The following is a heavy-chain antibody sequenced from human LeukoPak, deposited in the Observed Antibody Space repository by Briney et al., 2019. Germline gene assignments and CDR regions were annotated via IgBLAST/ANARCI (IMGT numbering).Heavy chain of an antibody. D-gene: IGHD2-15*01. CDR3: ARAVLSYCSGGSCPYFDY. CDR2: IYYSGNT. V-gene: IGHV4-39*07. J-gene: IGHJ4*02. Sequence: SETLSLTCTVSGVSISSSNSYWGWIRQPPGKGLEWIGSIYYSGNTYYNPSLKSRVTISVDTSKNQFSLKLSSVTAADTAIYYCARAVLSYCSGGSCPYFDYWGQGTLVTVSS. CDR1: GVSISSSNSY.